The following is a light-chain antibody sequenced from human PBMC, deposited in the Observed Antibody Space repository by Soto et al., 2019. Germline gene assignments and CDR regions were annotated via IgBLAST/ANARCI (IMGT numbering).Light chain of an antibody. CDR3: SPYTGSSTWV. Sequence: QSALTQPASVSGSPGQSITISCTGTSSDVGGYNYVSWYQHRPGKAPKVMIYEVSNRPSGVSNRFSGSKSGNTASLTISGLQAEDEADYYCSPYTGSSTWVFGGGTKLTVL. J-gene: IGLJ3*02. V-gene: IGLV2-14*01. CDR1: SSDVGGYNY. CDR2: EVS.